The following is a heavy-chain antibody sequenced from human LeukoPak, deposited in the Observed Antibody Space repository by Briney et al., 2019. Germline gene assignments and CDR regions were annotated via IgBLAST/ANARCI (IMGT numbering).Heavy chain of an antibody. V-gene: IGHV4-34*01. CDR3: ARVKYYDFWSVALGV. CDR1: GGSFSGYY. J-gene: IGHJ6*04. D-gene: IGHD3-3*01. CDR2: INHSGST. Sequence: SETLSLTWAVYGGSFSGYYWSWIRQPPGKGLEWIGEINHSGSTNYNPPLNIRVTISVDPSKNQFSLKLSSVTAADTAVYYCARVKYYDFWSVALGVWGKGTTVTVSS.